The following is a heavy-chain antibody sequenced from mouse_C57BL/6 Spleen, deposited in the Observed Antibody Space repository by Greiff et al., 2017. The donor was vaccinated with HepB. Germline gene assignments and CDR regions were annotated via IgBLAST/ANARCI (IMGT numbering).Heavy chain of an antibody. V-gene: IGHV3-6*01. CDR2: ISYDGSN. CDR1: GYSITSGYY. CDR3: ARPGLYFDY. Sequence: EVKVEESGPGLVKPSQSLSLTCSVTGYSITSGYYWNWIRQFPGNKLEWMGYISYDGSNNYNPSLKNRISITRDTSKNQFFLKLNSVTTEDTATYYCARPGLYFDYWGQGTTLTVSS. J-gene: IGHJ2*01.